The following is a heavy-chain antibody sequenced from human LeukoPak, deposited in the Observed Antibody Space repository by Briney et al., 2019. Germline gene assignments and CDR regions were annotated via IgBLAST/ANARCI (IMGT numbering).Heavy chain of an antibody. J-gene: IGHJ4*02. CDR3: AKDGGSGSYQIGYYFDY. Sequence: GRSLRLSCAASGFTFSSYGMYWVRQAPGKGLEWVAVISYDGSNKYYADSVKSRFTISRDNSKNTLYLQMNSLRAEDTAVYYCAKDGGSGSYQIGYYFDYWGQGTLVTVSS. CDR2: ISYDGSNK. CDR1: GFTFSSYG. D-gene: IGHD3-10*01. V-gene: IGHV3-30*18.